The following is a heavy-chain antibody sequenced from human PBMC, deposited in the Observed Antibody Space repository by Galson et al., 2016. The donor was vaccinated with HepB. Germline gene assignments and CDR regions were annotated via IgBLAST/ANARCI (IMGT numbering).Heavy chain of an antibody. Sequence: SLRLSCAASGFTFSDHYIDWVRQAPGKGLEWVGRSRDNAHRYTTEYAASVKGRFAISRDGSENSLYLQMNSLKTEDTAVYYCARDFYDGSCHYMDYWGRGTLVTVSS. CDR3: ARDFYDGSCHYMDY. D-gene: IGHD2/OR15-2a*01. CDR1: GFTFSDHY. V-gene: IGHV3-72*01. J-gene: IGHJ4*02. CDR2: SRDNAHRYTT.